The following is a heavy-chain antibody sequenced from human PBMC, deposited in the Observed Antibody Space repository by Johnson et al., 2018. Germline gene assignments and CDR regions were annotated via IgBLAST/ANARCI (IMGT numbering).Heavy chain of an antibody. J-gene: IGHJ2*01. D-gene: IGHD1-26*01. CDR1: GFTFNTYA. V-gene: IGHV3-30*03. CDR3: ARVGGSYWGGYWYFGL. Sequence: QVQLVQSGGGVVQPGGSLRLSCAASGFTFNTYAIHWVRQAPGKGLEWVAVISYDGGNLYYADSMKGRFTVSRDNSKNPVFLQMNSLRAGDTAVYSCARVGGSYWGGYWYFGLWGRGTLVTVSS. CDR2: ISYDGGNL.